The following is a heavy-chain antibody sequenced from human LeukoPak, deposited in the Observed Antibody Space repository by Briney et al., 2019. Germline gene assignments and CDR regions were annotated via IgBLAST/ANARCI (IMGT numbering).Heavy chain of an antibody. J-gene: IGHJ1*01. CDR3: ARDLGSSGYLRGDFQH. CDR2: ISAYNGNT. Sequence: ASVKVSCKASGYTFTNYGISWVRQAPGQGLEWMGWISAYNGNTNYAQKLQGRVTMTTDTSTSTAYMELRSLRSDDTAVYYCARDLGSSGYLRGDFQHWGQGTLVTVSS. CDR1: GYTFTNYG. V-gene: IGHV1-18*01. D-gene: IGHD6-19*01.